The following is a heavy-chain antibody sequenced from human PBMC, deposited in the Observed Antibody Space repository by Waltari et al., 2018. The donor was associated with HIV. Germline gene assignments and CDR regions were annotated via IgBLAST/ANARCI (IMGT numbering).Heavy chain of an antibody. D-gene: IGHD2-2*01. CDR2: ISPNSGGT. CDR1: GYTFSDYY. V-gene: IGHV1-2*02. CDR3: ARYRGCSSTSCYPLDY. Sequence: QVQLVQSGAEVKKPGASVKVSCKASGYTFSDYYIHWVRQAPGQGLEWMGWISPNSGGTHYAQKFQGRVTMTRDTSINTAYMELSRPTSNDTAVYYCARYRGCSSTSCYPLDYWGQGTLVAVSS. J-gene: IGHJ4*02.